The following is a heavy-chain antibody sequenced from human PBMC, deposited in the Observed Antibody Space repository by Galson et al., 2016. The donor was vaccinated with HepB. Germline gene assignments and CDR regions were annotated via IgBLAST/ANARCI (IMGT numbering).Heavy chain of an antibody. J-gene: IGHJ4*02. Sequence: SLRLSCAASGFTFNSFGMHWVRQAPGKGLEWVAVIWYDGSNKYYGDSVEGRFTISRDNSKNTLYPQMNSLRAEDTAIYYCAREAPIAAPGANDCWGQGTQVTVSS. CDR2: IWYDGSNK. CDR1: GFTFNSFG. CDR3: AREAPIAAPGANDC. D-gene: IGHD6-13*01. V-gene: IGHV3-33*01.